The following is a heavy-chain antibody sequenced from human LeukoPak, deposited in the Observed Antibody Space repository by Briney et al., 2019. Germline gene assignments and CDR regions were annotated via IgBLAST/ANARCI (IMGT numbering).Heavy chain of an antibody. D-gene: IGHD6-13*01. Sequence: SETLSLTCTVSGGSISSYYWSWIRQPPGKGLEWIGYIYYSGTTNYNPSLKSRVTISEDTSKNQFSLKLSSVTAADTAVYYCARGVYIAAAQYAYWGQGTLVTVSS. CDR1: GGSISSYY. CDR3: ARGVYIAAAQYAY. J-gene: IGHJ4*02. CDR2: IYYSGTT. V-gene: IGHV4-59*01.